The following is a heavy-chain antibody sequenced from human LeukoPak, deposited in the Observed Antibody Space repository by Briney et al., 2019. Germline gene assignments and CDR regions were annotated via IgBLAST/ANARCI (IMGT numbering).Heavy chain of an antibody. V-gene: IGHV3-23*01. CDR2: VSGGRGST. D-gene: IGHD3-3*01. CDR3: AKSSGRYDFWSGYYEASADY. J-gene: IGHJ4*02. CDR1: GFTFNSYG. Sequence: PGGSLRLSCVTSGFTFNSYGMSWVRQAPGKGLEWVAAVSGGRGSTHYADSVKGRFTISRDNSKNTLYLQMNSLRAEDTAVYYCAKSSGRYDFWSGYYEASADYWGQGTLVTVSS.